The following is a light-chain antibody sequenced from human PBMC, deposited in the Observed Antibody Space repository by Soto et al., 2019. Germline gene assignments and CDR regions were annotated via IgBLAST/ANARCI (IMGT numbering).Light chain of an antibody. V-gene: IGKV1-5*01. CDR3: QPYNTYPLT. J-gene: IGKJ4*01. CDR2: DAS. Sequence: DIHMTQSPSTLSASVGDRVTITCRASQSISSWLAWYQQKPGKAPKLLIYDASSLESGVPSRFSGSGSGTEFPLPISSLQPDDFATYYCQPYNTYPLTFGGGPKVDFK. CDR1: QSISSW.